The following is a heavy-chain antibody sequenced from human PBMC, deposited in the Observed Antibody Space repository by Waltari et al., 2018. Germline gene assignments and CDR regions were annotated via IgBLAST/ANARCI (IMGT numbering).Heavy chain of an antibody. CDR3: ASQRWLQFFYYYYMDV. CDR2: IYYSGST. CDR1: GGSISSSSYY. J-gene: IGHJ6*03. V-gene: IGHV4-39*01. D-gene: IGHD5-12*01. Sequence: QLQLQESGPGLVKPSEPLSLTCTVPGGSISSSSYYWGWIRQPPGKGLEWIGSIYYSGSTYYNPSLKSRVTISVDTSKTQFSLKLSSVTAADTAVYYCASQRWLQFFYYYYMDVWGKGTTVTVSS.